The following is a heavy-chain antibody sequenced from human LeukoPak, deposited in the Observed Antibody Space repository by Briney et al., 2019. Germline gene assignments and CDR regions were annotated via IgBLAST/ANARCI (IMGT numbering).Heavy chain of an antibody. D-gene: IGHD5-24*01. Sequence: GGSLRLSCAASGFTFSDYYMSWIRQAPGKGLEWVSYISSSGSTIYYADSVKGRFTISGDNAKNSLYLQMNSLRAEDTAVYYCARDERRVEMATILDYWGQGTLVTVSS. CDR3: ARDERRVEMATILDY. CDR2: ISSSGSTI. V-gene: IGHV3-11*04. J-gene: IGHJ4*02. CDR1: GFTFSDYY.